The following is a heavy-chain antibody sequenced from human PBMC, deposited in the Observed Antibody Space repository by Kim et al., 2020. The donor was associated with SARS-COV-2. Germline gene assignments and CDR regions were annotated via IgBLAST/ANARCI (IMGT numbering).Heavy chain of an antibody. Sequence: GGSLRLSCAASGFTFSSYGMHWVRQAPGKGLEWVAVIWYDGSNKYYADSVKGRFTISRDNSKNTLYLQMNSLRAEDTAVYYCAKDQGPYLGSGDYWGQGTLVTVSS. CDR2: IWYDGSNK. CDR3: AKDQGPYLGSGDY. V-gene: IGHV3-33*06. J-gene: IGHJ4*02. D-gene: IGHD3-10*01. CDR1: GFTFSSYG.